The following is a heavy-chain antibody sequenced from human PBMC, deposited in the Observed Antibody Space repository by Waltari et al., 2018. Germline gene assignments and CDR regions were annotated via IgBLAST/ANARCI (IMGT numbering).Heavy chain of an antibody. V-gene: IGHV3-48*01. J-gene: IGHJ6*02. CDR3: ARDLGAYPSGSYGMDV. D-gene: IGHD3-16*01. Sequence: EVQLVESGGGLVQPGGSLRLSCAASGFTFSSYSMNWVRQAPGKGLEWVSYISSISSTLDYADSVKGRFTISRDNAKNSLYLQMNSLRAEDTAVYYCARDLGAYPSGSYGMDVWGQGTTVTVSS. CDR1: GFTFSSYS. CDR2: ISSISSTL.